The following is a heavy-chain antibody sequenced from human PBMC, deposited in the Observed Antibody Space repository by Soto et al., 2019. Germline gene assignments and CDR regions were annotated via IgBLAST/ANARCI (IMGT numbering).Heavy chain of an antibody. CDR2: ISGSGGST. CDR3: AKEGEGYSSSWYPEIPHY. V-gene: IGHV3-23*01. Sequence: EVQLLESGGGLVQPGGSLRLSCAASGFTFSSYAMSWVRQAPGKGLEWVSAISGSGGSTYYADSVKGRFTISRDNSKNTLYLQMNSLRAEDTAVYYCAKEGEGYSSSWYPEIPHYWGQGTLVTVSS. CDR1: GFTFSSYA. D-gene: IGHD6-13*01. J-gene: IGHJ4*02.